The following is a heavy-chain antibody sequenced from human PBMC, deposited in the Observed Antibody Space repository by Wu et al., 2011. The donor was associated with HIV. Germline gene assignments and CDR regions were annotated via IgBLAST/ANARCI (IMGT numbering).Heavy chain of an antibody. V-gene: IGHV1-18*01. CDR2: ISAYNGDT. J-gene: IGHJ4*02. Sequence: QVQLVQSGAEVKKPGASVKVSCKASGYTFTNYAIHWVRQAPGQGLEWMGWISAYNGDTNYAQKLQDRVTMTTDTSTSTAYMELSSLRSEDTAVYYCANGEWELHDPRQYPFNYWGQGALVTVSS. D-gene: IGHD1-26*01. CDR3: ANGEWELHDPRQYPFNY. CDR1: GYTFTNYA.